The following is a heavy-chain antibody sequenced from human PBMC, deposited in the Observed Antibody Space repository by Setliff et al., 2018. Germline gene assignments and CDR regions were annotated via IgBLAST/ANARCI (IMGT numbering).Heavy chain of an antibody. J-gene: IGHJ4*02. V-gene: IGHV3-15*01. CDR1: GFNFMNYG. CDR2: IKRRSDGATI. D-gene: IGHD3-16*01. CDR3: ARVFCRRSCLVESYMDV. Sequence: PGGSLRLSCAASGFNFMNYGMNWVRLVPGKGLEWVGRIKRRSDGATIDYAAPMKGRFTIPREDSEDTLYLQMNSLKTEDTAVYFCARVFCRRSCLVESYMDVWGQGTLVTVSS.